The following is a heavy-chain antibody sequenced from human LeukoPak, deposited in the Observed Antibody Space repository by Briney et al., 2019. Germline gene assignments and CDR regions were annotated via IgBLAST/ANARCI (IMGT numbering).Heavy chain of an antibody. CDR3: AKEVGWFNAFDV. Sequence: PGRSVRLSCTASGFTFSSFGMHWVRQAPGKGLEWVTAISSVGHTNKSADSVKGRFTISRDNSKNTLYLQMHSLREDDTAVYYCAKEVGWFNAFDVWGQGTMATVSS. CDR1: GFTFSSFG. CDR2: ISSVGHTN. D-gene: IGHD3-10*01. V-gene: IGHV3-30*18. J-gene: IGHJ3*01.